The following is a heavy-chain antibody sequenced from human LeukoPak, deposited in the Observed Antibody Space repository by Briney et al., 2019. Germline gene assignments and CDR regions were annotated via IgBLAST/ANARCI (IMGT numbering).Heavy chain of an antibody. CDR1: GGTFSSYA. Sequence: SVKVSCKASGGTFSSYAISWVRQAPGEGLEWMGGIIPIFGTANYAQKFQGRVTITADESTSTAYMELSSLRSEDTAVYYCARAPLPSPYSSGGYYYYYGMDVWGQGTTVTVSS. CDR2: IIPIFGTA. CDR3: ARAPLPSPYSSGGYYYYYGMDV. J-gene: IGHJ6*02. D-gene: IGHD6-19*01. V-gene: IGHV1-69*13.